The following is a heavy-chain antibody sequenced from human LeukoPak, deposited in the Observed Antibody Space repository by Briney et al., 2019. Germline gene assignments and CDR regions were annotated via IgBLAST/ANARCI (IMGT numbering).Heavy chain of an antibody. J-gene: IGHJ4*02. V-gene: IGHV3-21*01. D-gene: IGHD6-19*01. Sequence: GVSLRLSCAPSGFTFRGYSMNWLRHAPGKGLEWVSSIRRSSSYIFYTDSVRGRFTISRDNAKNSLYLQMNSLRAEDTAVYYCARDITVAGTVDYWGQGTLVTVSS. CDR3: ARDITVAGTVDY. CDR1: GFTFRGYS. CDR2: IRRSSSYI.